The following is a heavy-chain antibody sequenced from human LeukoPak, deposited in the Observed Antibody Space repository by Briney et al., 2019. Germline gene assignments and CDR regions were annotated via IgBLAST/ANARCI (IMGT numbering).Heavy chain of an antibody. CDR3: ARRKQLAFKVVDY. J-gene: IGHJ4*02. V-gene: IGHV4-34*01. CDR2: INHSGST. CDR1: GSSFSEYF. Sequence: SETLSLTCGVHGSSFSEYFWHWVRQSPREGLEWIGDINHSGSTNYNPSLKSRVTISVDTSKNQFSLKLSSVTAADTAVYYCARRKQLAFKVVDYWGQGTLVTVSS. D-gene: IGHD6-13*01.